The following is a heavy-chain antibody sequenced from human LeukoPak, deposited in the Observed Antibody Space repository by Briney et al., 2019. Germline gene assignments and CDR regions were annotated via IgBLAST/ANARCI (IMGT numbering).Heavy chain of an antibody. CDR2: IIPIFGTA. J-gene: IGHJ4*02. Sequence: SVKVSCKASGGTFSSYAISWVRQAPGQGLEWMGGIIPIFGTASYAQKFQGRVTITADESTSTAHMELSSLRSEDTAVYYCARELGDPTGTTVNIDYWGQGTLVTVSS. V-gene: IGHV1-69*13. CDR1: GGTFSSYA. CDR3: ARELGDPTGTTVNIDY. D-gene: IGHD1-1*01.